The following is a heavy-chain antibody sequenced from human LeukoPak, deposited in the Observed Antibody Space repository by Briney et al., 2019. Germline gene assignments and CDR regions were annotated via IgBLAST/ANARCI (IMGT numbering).Heavy chain of an antibody. D-gene: IGHD3-16*01. CDR3: ARAGGALNFDY. V-gene: IGHV3-48*04. CDR2: ISSSGNTI. J-gene: IGHJ4*02. CDR1: GFIFSSYW. Sequence: GGSLRLSCAASGFIFSSYWTSWVRQAPGKGLEWVSYISSSGNTIYYADSVKGRFIISRDNAKNSLYLQMNSLRAEDTAVYYCARAGGALNFDYWGQGTLVTVSS.